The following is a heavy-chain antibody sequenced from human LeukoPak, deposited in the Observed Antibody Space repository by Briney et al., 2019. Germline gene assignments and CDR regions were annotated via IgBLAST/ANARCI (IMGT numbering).Heavy chain of an antibody. Sequence: ASVKVSCKACGYTFTGYYMHWVRQAPGHGLEWMGWINPNSGGTNYAQKFQGRVTMTRDTSISTAYMELSRLRSDDTAVYYCARQVVVAAYYFDYWGQGTLVTVSS. J-gene: IGHJ4*02. CDR2: INPNSGGT. V-gene: IGHV1-2*02. CDR3: ARQVVVAAYYFDY. D-gene: IGHD2-15*01. CDR1: GYTFTGYY.